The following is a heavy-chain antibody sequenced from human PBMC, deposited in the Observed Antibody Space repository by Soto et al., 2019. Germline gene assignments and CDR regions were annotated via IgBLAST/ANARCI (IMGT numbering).Heavy chain of an antibody. CDR2: INPSGGST. J-gene: IGHJ5*02. V-gene: IGHV1-46*01. Sequence: GASVKVSCKASGYTFTSYYMHWVRQAPGQGLEWMGIINPSGGSTSYAQKFQGRVTMTRDTSTSTVYMELSSLRSEDTAVYYCARASSKVTIFGVVIVLDNWFDPWGQGTLVTVSS. D-gene: IGHD3-3*01. CDR3: ARASSKVTIFGVVIVLDNWFDP. CDR1: GYTFTSYY.